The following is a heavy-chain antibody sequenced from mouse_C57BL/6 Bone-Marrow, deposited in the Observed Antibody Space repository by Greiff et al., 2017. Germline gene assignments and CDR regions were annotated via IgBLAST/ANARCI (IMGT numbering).Heavy chain of an antibody. V-gene: IGHV14-1*01. Sequence: VQLQQSGAELVRPGASVKLSCTASGFNIKDYYMHWVKQRPEQGLEWIGRIDPEDGDTEYAPKFQGKATMTADTSSNTAYLQLSSLTSEDTPVYYCTTVYYGSRGLDYWGQGTTLTVSS. CDR3: TTVYYGSRGLDY. D-gene: IGHD1-1*01. CDR1: GFNIKDYY. J-gene: IGHJ2*01. CDR2: IDPEDGDT.